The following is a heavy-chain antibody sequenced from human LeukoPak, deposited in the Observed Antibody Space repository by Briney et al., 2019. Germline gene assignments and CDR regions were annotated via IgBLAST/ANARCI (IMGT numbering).Heavy chain of an antibody. CDR3: ARDPYNGAYSEGYYYYYVDV. V-gene: IGHV3-21*01. CDR1: GFTFSSYS. J-gene: IGHJ6*03. CDR2: ITSSSSYT. D-gene: IGHD1-1*01. Sequence: PGGSLRLSCAASGFTFSSYSMNWVRQAPGKGLEWISSITSSSSYTFYADSVKGRFTISRDNAKNSLYLQMNSLRVEDTAIYYCARDPYNGAYSEGYYYYYVDVWGKGTTVTVSS.